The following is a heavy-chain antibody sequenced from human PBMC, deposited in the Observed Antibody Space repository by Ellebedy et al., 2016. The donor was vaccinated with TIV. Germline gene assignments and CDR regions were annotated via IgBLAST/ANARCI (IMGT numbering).Heavy chain of an antibody. J-gene: IGHJ4*02. V-gene: IGHV4-59*13. CDR2: LTHTGRT. D-gene: IGHD2-2*01. Sequence: SETLSLXXTVSGGCFNSYYWTWIRQPPGKGLEWVGHLTHTGRTNYNPSLQSRVAISLDSSKTQFSLELNSVTAADTAVCFCARSCSPSCWECLEYWGQGVLVTVSS. CDR1: GGCFNSYY. CDR3: ARSCSPSCWECLEY.